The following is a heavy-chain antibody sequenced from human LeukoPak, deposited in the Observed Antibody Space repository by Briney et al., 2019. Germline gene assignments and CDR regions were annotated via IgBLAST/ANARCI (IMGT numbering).Heavy chain of an antibody. CDR1: GFTFSSYA. CDR3: AKVGGYYYDSSGYFTRGTFDI. Sequence: GGSLRLSCAASGFTFSSYAMSWVRQAPGKGLEWVSAISGSGGSTYYADSMKGRFTISRDNSKNTLYLQMNSLRAEDTAVYYCAKVGGYYYDSSGYFTRGTFDIWGQGTMVTVSS. V-gene: IGHV3-23*01. D-gene: IGHD3-22*01. J-gene: IGHJ3*02. CDR2: ISGSGGST.